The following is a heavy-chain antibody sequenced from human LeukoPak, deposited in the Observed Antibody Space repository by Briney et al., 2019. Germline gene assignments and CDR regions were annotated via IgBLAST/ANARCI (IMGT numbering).Heavy chain of an antibody. Sequence: GGSLRLSCAASGFTFSSYGMHWVRQAPGKGLEWVAVIWYDGSNKYCADSVKGRFTISRDNSKNTLYLQMNSLRAEDTAVYYCARVDYTKRLWFGELSYYYYYGMDVWGQGTTVTVSS. CDR1: GFTFSSYG. J-gene: IGHJ6*02. CDR2: IWYDGSNK. D-gene: IGHD3-10*01. CDR3: ARVDYTKRLWFGELSYYYYYGMDV. V-gene: IGHV3-33*01.